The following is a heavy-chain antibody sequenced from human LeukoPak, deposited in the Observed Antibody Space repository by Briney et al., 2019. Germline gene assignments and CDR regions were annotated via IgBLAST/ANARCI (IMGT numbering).Heavy chain of an antibody. CDR3: ARIVDFWSGYYYFDY. Sequence: ASVKVSCKASGYTFTSYGISWVRQAPGQWLEWMGWISAYNGNTNYAQKLQGRVTMTTDTSTSTAYMELRSLRSDDTAVYYCARIVDFWSGYYYFDYWGQGTLVTVSS. V-gene: IGHV1-18*01. J-gene: IGHJ4*02. D-gene: IGHD3-3*01. CDR2: ISAYNGNT. CDR1: GYTFTSYG.